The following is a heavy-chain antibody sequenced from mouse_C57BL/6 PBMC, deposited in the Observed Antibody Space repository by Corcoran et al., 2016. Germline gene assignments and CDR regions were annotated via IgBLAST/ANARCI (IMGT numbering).Heavy chain of an antibody. D-gene: IGHD2-1*01. CDR1: GYTFTSYG. CDR3: ARGGYGNYQYYLDY. CDR2: IYPRSGNT. V-gene: IGHV1-81*01. Sequence: QVQLQQSGAELARPGASVKLSCKASGYTFTSYGISWVKQRTGQGLEWIGEIYPRSGNTYYNEKFKGKATLTADKSSSTAYMELRSLTSEDSAVYFCARGGYGNYQYYLDYWGQGTTLTVSS. J-gene: IGHJ2*01.